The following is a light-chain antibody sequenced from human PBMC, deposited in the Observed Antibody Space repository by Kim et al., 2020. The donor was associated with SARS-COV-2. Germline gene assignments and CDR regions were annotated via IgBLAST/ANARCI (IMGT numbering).Light chain of an antibody. CDR2: GVS. CDR3: CSYAGSTTYV. V-gene: IGLV2-23*02. Sequence: QSALTQPASVSGSPGQSITISCTGTSNDVGSFNLVSWYQHHPGKAPKLMIYGVSKRPSGVSNRFPGSKSGNTASLTISGLQTEDEADYYCCSYAGSTTYVFGTGTKVTVL. CDR1: SNDVGSFNL. J-gene: IGLJ1*01.